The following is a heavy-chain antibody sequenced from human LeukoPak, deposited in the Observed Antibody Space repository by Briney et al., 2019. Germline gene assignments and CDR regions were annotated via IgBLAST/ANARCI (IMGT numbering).Heavy chain of an antibody. D-gene: IGHD6-6*01. CDR3: AREQSGSSSVGAVDY. J-gene: IGHJ4*02. CDR1: GYTFTSYY. Sequence: ASVKVSCKASGYTFTSYYMHWVRQAPGQGLEWMGIINPSGGSTSYAQKFQGRVTMTRDMSTSTVYMELSSLRSEDTAAYYCAREQSGSSSVGAVDYWGQGTLVTVSS. CDR2: INPSGGST. V-gene: IGHV1-46*01.